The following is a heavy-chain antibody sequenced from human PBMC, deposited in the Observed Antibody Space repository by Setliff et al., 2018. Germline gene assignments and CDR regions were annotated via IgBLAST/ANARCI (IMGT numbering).Heavy chain of an antibody. CDR1: GFTFSDSW. J-gene: IGHJ3*02. CDR3: ALFGDRDTFDT. V-gene: IGHV3-48*01. D-gene: IGHD3-16*01. CDR2: INFNADGL. Sequence: GGSLRLSCAASGFTFSDSWMSWVRQAPGEGLEWISFINFNADGLYYADSVRGRFTVSRDNAKESLYLQMNNLGAEDTAVYFCALFGDRDTFDTWGQGTMVTVSS.